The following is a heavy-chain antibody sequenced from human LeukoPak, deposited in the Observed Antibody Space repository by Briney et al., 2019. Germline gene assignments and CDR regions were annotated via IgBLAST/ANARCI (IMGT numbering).Heavy chain of an antibody. J-gene: IGHJ4*02. Sequence: SETLSLTCTVSGGPISSSSYYWGWIRQPPGKGLEWIGSIYYSGSTYYNPSLKSRVTISVDTSKNQFSLKLSSVTAADTAVYYCARSYYYDSSGYPEYWGQGTLVTVSS. CDR2: IYYSGST. D-gene: IGHD3-22*01. CDR1: GGPISSSSYY. CDR3: ARSYYYDSSGYPEY. V-gene: IGHV4-39*01.